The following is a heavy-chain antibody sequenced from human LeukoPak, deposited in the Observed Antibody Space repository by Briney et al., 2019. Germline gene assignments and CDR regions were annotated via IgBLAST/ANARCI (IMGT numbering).Heavy chain of an antibody. J-gene: IGHJ6*03. CDR1: GFIFSDYY. CDR3: ARADRNYYMDV. V-gene: IGHV3-11*04. Sequence: GGSLRLSCAASGFIFSDYYLSWIRQAPGKGPEWVSYISSSDSTIYYADSVKGRFTISRDNAKNSLFLQMNSLRAEDTAVYYCARADRNYYMDVWGKGTTVTVSS. CDR2: ISSSDSTI.